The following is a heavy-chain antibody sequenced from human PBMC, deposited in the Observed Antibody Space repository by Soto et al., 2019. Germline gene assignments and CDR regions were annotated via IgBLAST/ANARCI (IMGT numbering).Heavy chain of an antibody. CDR2: IHPDLSDI. V-gene: IGHV3-7*01. J-gene: IGHJ5*02. CDR3: VRGHGWFDP. Sequence: EVQVVESGGGLVQPGESLRLSCAASGFRYRDHWMSWVRQAPGKGPEWVANIHPDLSDISYVDSVKGRFTIYRNNAKYSVNLQMNSLRVDDAAIYYCVRGHGWFDPWGQGAMVTVSS. CDR1: GFRYRDHW.